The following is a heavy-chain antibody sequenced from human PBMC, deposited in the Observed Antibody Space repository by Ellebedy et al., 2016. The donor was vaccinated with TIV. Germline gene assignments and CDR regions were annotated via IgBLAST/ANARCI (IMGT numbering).Heavy chain of an antibody. V-gene: IGHV3-30*03. J-gene: IGHJ4*02. CDR2: ISYDGSHK. Sequence: GESLKISCATSGFTFSTYGMHWVRLAPGKGLEWLALISYDGSHKYYADSVKGRFTISRDNSKRTLYLQMNSLRLEDTAVYFCARPSREYTFVWEVFDYWGQGTLVTVSS. CDR3: ARPSREYTFVWEVFDY. D-gene: IGHD3-16*01. CDR1: GFTFSTYG.